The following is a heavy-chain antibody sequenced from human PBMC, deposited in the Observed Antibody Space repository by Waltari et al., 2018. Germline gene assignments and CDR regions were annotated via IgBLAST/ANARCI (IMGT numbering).Heavy chain of an antibody. J-gene: IGHJ4*02. V-gene: IGHV3-7*01. CDR2: IKQDGSEI. Sequence: DVQLVESGGGLVQPGGSLSLSCAASRFTFSKHWMSWVRQAPGKGPEWVANIKQDGSEIYYMDSVKGRFTISRDNAKNSLYLHMNSLRAEDTAVYYCAREVYWGQGTLVTVSS. CDR3: AREVY. CDR1: RFTFSKHW.